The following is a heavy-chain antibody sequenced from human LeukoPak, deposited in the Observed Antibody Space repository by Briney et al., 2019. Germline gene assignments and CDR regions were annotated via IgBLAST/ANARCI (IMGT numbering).Heavy chain of an antibody. J-gene: IGHJ4*02. CDR1: GFTFSSYW. Sequence: PGGSLRLSCAASGFTFSSYWMHWVRQAPGKGLVWVSRINSDGSSTTYADSVRGRFTLSRNNAKNTVYLQMNSLRGEDTAVYYCARVSGYRTLSLDYWGQGTLVTVSS. D-gene: IGHD6-25*01. CDR3: ARVSGYRTLSLDY. V-gene: IGHV3-74*01. CDR2: INSDGSST.